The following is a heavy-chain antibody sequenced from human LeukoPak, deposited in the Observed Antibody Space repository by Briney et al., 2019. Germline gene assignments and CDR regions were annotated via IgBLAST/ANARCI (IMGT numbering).Heavy chain of an antibody. Sequence: ASVKVSCKASGYTFTSYYMHWVRQAPGQGLEWMGITNPSGGSTSYAQKFQGRVTMTRDTSTSTVYMELSSLRSEDTAVYYCARGSYYYDSSGLYYFDYWGQGTLVTVSS. D-gene: IGHD3-22*01. CDR1: GYTFTSYY. CDR2: TNPSGGST. V-gene: IGHV1-46*01. J-gene: IGHJ4*02. CDR3: ARGSYYYDSSGLYYFDY.